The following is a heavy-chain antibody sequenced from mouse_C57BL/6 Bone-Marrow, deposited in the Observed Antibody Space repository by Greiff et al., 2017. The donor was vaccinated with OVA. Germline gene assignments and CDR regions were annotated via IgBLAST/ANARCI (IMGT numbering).Heavy chain of an antibody. V-gene: IGHV1-54*01. D-gene: IGHD1-1*01. CDR2: INPGSGGT. CDR3: ARPPHYYGDAMDY. CDR1: GYAFTNYL. J-gene: IGHJ4*01. Sequence: VQLQQSGAELVRPGTSVKVSCKASGYAFTNYLIEWVKQRPGQGLEWIGVINPGSGGTNYNEKFKGKATLTADKSSSTAYMPLSSLTSEDAAVYFCARPPHYYGDAMDYWGQGTSVTVSS.